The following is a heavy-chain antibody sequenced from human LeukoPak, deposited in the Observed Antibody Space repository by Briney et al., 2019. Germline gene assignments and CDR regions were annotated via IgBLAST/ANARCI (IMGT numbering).Heavy chain of an antibody. V-gene: IGHV3-7*03. CDR1: GFTFSSYW. CDR3: ARDPVLLWFGELHHDAFDI. J-gene: IGHJ3*02. D-gene: IGHD3-10*01. Sequence: PGGSLRLSCAASGFTFSSYWMSWVRQAPGKGLEWVANIKQDGSEKYYVDSVKGRFTISRDNAKTSLYLQMNSLRAEDTAVYYCARDPVLLWFGELHHDAFDIWGQGTMVTVSS. CDR2: IKQDGSEK.